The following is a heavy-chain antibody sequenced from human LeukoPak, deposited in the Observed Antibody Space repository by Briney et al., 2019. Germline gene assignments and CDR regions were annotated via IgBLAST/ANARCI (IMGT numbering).Heavy chain of an antibody. J-gene: IGHJ4*02. CDR2: IRYDGSEK. D-gene: IGHD6-13*01. Sequence: GGSLRLSCAASGFNFNSYDMQWVRQSPGKGLEWETFIRYDGSEKYYVDSVEVRFTISRDNSKNTLYLQMNSLRAEDTAVYYCATSVTGYSSPFYYWGQGTLVTVSP. CDR1: GFNFNSYD. V-gene: IGHV3-30*02. CDR3: ATSVTGYSSPFYY.